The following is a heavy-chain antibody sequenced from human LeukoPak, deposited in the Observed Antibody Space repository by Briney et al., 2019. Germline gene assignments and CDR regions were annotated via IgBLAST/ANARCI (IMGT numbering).Heavy chain of an antibody. CDR2: IIPIFGTA. D-gene: IGHD4-17*01. CDR3: ARLGYGDYGYYYMDV. V-gene: IGHV1-69*01. CDR1: GGTFSSYA. J-gene: IGHJ6*03. Sequence: ASVKVSCKASGGTFSSYAISWVRQAPGQGIEWMGGIIPIFGTANYAQKFQGRVTITADESTSTDYMELSSLRSDYTAVYYCARLGYGDYGYYYMDVWGKGTTVTVSS.